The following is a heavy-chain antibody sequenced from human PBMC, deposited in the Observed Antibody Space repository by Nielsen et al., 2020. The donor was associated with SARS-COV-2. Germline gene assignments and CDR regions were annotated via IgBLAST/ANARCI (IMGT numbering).Heavy chain of an antibody. J-gene: IGHJ6*02. CDR2: IKQDGSEK. V-gene: IGHV3-7*05. CDR3: AKGDIVVVPAADHGMDV. D-gene: IGHD2-2*01. Sequence: GESLKISCAASGFTFSSYWMSWVRQAPGKGLEWVANIKQDGSEKYYVDSVKGRFTISRDNSKNTLYLQMNSLRAEDTAVYYCAKGDIVVVPAADHGMDVWGQGTTVTVSS. CDR1: GFTFSSYW.